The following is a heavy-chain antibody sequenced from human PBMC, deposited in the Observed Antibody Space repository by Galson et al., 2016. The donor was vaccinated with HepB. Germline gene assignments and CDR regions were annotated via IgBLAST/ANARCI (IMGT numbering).Heavy chain of an antibody. V-gene: IGHV4-39*07. J-gene: IGHJ4*02. CDR1: GGSIRSSAYY. Sequence: ETLSLTCTVSGGSIRSSAYYWGWDRQSPEKGLEWIGSLYYPGNTFYNPSLKSRVTISIDTSKNQFSLKVNSVTDADTAVYFCSRVTDSRSWHYAHWGQGTPVTVSS. CDR3: SRVTDSRSWHYAH. D-gene: IGHD6-13*01. CDR2: LYYPGNT.